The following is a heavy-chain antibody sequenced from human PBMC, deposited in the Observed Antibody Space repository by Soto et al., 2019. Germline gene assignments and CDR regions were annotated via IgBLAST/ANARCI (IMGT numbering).Heavy chain of an antibody. V-gene: IGHV5-51*01. CDR3: ARSRLSIAARPHYSGMDV. Sequence: PGESLKISCKGSGYSFTSYWIGWVRQMPGKGLEWMGIIYPGDSDTRYSPSFQGQVTISADKSISTAYLQWSSLKASDTAMYYCARSRLSIAARPHYSGMDVWGQGTTVTVSS. J-gene: IGHJ6*02. D-gene: IGHD6-6*01. CDR1: GYSFTSYW. CDR2: IYPGDSDT.